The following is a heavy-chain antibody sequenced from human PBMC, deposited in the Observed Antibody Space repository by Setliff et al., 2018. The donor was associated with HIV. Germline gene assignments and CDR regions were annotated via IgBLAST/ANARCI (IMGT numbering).Heavy chain of an antibody. V-gene: IGHV3-48*02. D-gene: IGHD3-10*01. J-gene: IGHJ4*02. CDR2: IGSSNHGI. CDR1: GFNFKTYG. Sequence: GGSLRLSCAASGFNFKTYGMTWVRQAPGKGLDWVAHIGSSNHGIHYTASVQGRFTVSRDNANNLLSLQMNNLRDEDTAVYYCASFYGDYGYWGQGTLVTVSS. CDR3: ASFYGDYGY.